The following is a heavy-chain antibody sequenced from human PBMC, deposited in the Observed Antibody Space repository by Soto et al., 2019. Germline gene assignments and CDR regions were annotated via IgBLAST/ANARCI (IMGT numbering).Heavy chain of an antibody. CDR1: GYTFTSYG. CDR3: AREMVRGVGSDY. V-gene: IGHV1-18*01. D-gene: IGHD3-10*01. Sequence: QVQLVQSGAEVKKPGASVKVSCKASGYTFTSYGISWVRQAPGQGLEWMGWISTYNGNTKYAQKLQCRVTMTTDTSTSTAYVELRSLRADDTAVFYCAREMVRGVGSDYWGQGTLVTVSS. CDR2: ISTYNGNT. J-gene: IGHJ4*02.